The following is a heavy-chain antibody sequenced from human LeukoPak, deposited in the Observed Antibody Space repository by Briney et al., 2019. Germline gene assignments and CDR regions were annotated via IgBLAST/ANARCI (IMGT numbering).Heavy chain of an antibody. J-gene: IGHJ4*02. CDR1: GGSISSYY. D-gene: IGHD3-22*01. CDR3: ATGAMIVAQLDY. Sequence: SETLSLTCTVSGGSISSYYWSWIRQPPGKGLEWIGYIYYSGSTNYNPPLKSRVTISVDMSKNQFSLKLSSVTAADTAVYYCATGAMIVAQLDYWGQGTLVTVSS. CDR2: IYYSGST. V-gene: IGHV4-59*01.